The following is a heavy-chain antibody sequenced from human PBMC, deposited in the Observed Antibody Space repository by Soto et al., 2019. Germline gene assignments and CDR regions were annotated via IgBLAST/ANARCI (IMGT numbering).Heavy chain of an antibody. V-gene: IGHV3-66*01. J-gene: IGHJ4*02. D-gene: IGHD3-22*01. CDR2: IYSGGST. CDR3: ATRVVVRGHGY. Sequence: EVQLVESGGGLVQPGGSLRLSCAASGFTVSSNYMSWAGRAPGKGLEWVSVIYSGGSTYYADSVKGRFTISRDNSKNTLYLQMNSLRAEDTAVYYCATRVVVRGHGYWGQGTLVTVSS. CDR1: GFTVSSNY.